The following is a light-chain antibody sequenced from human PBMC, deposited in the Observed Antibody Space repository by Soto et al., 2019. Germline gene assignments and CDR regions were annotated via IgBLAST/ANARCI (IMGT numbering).Light chain of an antibody. J-gene: IGLJ3*02. CDR1: NNDVGAYPY. V-gene: IGLV2-14*01. CDR2: EVT. CDR3: CSYVDTDTWV. Sequence: QSVLTQPASVSGSPGQSITISCTGTNNDVGAYPYVSWYQQHPGTAPKLIIYEVTNRPSGISDRFSGSKSGNTASLTISGLQVEDEADYYCCSYVDTDTWVFGGGTKLTVL.